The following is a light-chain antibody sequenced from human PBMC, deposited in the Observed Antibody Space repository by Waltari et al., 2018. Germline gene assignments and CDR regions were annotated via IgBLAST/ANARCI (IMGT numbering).Light chain of an antibody. J-gene: IGKJ2*01. CDR1: QSVASY. CDR3: QQRSNALT. V-gene: IGKV3-11*01. CDR2: DAS. Sequence: EIVLTQYPATLSLSPGERATLSCRASQSVASYLAWYQQKPGQAPRLLIYDASNRATGIPARFSGSGSGTDFTLTISSLEPEDFGLYYCQQRSNALTFGQGTKLEI.